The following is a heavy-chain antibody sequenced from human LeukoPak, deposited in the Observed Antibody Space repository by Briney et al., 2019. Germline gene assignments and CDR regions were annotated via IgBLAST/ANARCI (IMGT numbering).Heavy chain of an antibody. CDR1: AGSISSSSYY. CDR2: IYYSGST. V-gene: IGHV4-61*01. J-gene: IGHJ2*01. D-gene: IGHD6-13*01. Sequence: PSETLSLTCTVSAGSISSSSYYWSWIRQPPGKGLEWIGYIYYSGSTNYNPSLKSRVTISVDTSKNQFSLKLSSVTAADTAVYYCARVYYSNSYDYWYFDLWGRGTLVTVSS. CDR3: ARVYYSNSYDYWYFDL.